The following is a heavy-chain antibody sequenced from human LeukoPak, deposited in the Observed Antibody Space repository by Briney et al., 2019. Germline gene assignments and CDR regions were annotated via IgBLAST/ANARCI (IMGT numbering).Heavy chain of an antibody. D-gene: IGHD6-13*01. V-gene: IGHV1-69*13. CDR2: IIPIFGTA. Sequence: GAPVKVSCKASGGTFSSYAISWVRQAPGQGLEWMGGIIPIFGTANYAQKFQGRVTITADESTSTAYMELSSLRSEDTAVYYCARGDGGEQQLFLGYWGQGTLVTVSS. CDR1: GGTFSSYA. J-gene: IGHJ4*02. CDR3: ARGDGGEQQLFLGY.